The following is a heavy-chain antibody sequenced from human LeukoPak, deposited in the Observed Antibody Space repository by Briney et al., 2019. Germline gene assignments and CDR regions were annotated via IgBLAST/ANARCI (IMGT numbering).Heavy chain of an antibody. CDR2: IYYSGIT. CDR3: ARHWGSRGAFDI. CDR1: GGPISGYY. Sequence: SETLSLTCAVSGGPISGYYWSWIRQPPGKGLEWIGYIYYSGITNYNPSLRSRVTISVDTSKNQFSLNLSSVTAADTAVYYCARHWGSRGAFDIWGQGTMVTVSS. D-gene: IGHD7-27*01. V-gene: IGHV4-59*01. J-gene: IGHJ3*02.